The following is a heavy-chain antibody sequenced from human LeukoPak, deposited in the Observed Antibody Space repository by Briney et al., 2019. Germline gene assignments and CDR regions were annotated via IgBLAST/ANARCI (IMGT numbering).Heavy chain of an antibody. J-gene: IGHJ5*02. CDR3: ARAYSSSWYWNWFDP. Sequence: SETLSLTCTVSGYSISSGYYWGWIRQAPGKGLEWIGSIYNSGSTYYNPSLKSRVTISVDMSKNQFSLKMSSVTAANTAVYYCARAYSSSWYWNWFDPWGQGTLVTVSS. CDR1: GYSISSGYY. V-gene: IGHV4-38-2*02. D-gene: IGHD6-13*01. CDR2: IYNSGST.